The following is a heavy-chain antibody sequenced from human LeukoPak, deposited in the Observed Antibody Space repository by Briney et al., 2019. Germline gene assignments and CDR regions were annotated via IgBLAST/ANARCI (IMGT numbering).Heavy chain of an antibody. CDR2: IYHNGST. J-gene: IGHJ5*02. V-gene: IGHV4-38-2*02. Sequence: PSETLSLTCSVSGYSITSGYYWGWIRQPPGKGLEWIGTIYHNGSTSYNPSLKSRVTISVDTSKNQFSLKLSSVTAADTAVYYCASCITMVRGVQRHWFDPWGQGTLVTVSS. CDR1: GYSITSGYY. CDR3: ASCITMVRGVQRHWFDP. D-gene: IGHD3-10*01.